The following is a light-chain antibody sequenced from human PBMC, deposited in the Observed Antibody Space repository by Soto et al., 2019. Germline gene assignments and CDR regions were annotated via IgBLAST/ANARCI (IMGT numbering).Light chain of an antibody. J-gene: IGKJ4*01. V-gene: IGKV3-20*01. CDR2: GAS. Sequence: EIVLTQSPGTLSLSPGERATLSCRASQSISSAYIAWYQQKPGQAPRLLIYGASSRAAGIPYRVSGSESGTDYTLTISSLEPEDFSMYYCQQYGTSPLTFGGGTQVEIK. CDR3: QQYGTSPLT. CDR1: QSISSAY.